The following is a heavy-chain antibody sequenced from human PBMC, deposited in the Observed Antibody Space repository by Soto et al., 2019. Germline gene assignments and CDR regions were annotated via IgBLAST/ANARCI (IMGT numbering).Heavy chain of an antibody. CDR3: ASSQIHRNKLLAYYYGMDV. J-gene: IGHJ6*02. Sequence: QVQLVQSGAEEKKPGASVKVSCKASGYTFTSYAMHWVRQAPGQRLEWMGWINAGNGNTKYSQKFQGRVTITRDTSANTAYMELSSQRSEDTAVYYCASSQIHRNKLLAYYYGMDVWGQGTTVNVSS. CDR2: INAGNGNT. D-gene: IGHD1-7*01. CDR1: GYTFTSYA. V-gene: IGHV1-3*05.